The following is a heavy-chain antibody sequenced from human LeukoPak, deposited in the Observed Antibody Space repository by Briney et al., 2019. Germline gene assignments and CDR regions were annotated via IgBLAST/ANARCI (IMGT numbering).Heavy chain of an antibody. CDR1: GFTFSNYA. J-gene: IGHJ5*02. CDR3: ARSRNDNWFDP. Sequence: GGSLRLSCTASGFTFSNYAMSWVRQAPGKGLEWVSGISGSGGSTYYADSVKGRFTISRDNSKNTLYLQMNSLRAEDTAVYYCARSRNDNWFDPWGQGTLVTVSS. CDR2: ISGSGGST. V-gene: IGHV3-23*01.